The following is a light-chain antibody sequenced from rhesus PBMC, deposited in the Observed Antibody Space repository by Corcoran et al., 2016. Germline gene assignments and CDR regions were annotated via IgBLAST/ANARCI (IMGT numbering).Light chain of an antibody. J-gene: IGKJ4*01. CDR1: QSVSSS. V-gene: IGKV3-42*03. CDR3: QQYTNWPLT. Sequence: EVVMTQSPATLSLSPGERATLSCRASQSVSSSLAWYQQKPGQAPRLLIYGASRRATGIPDRFSGRGSGTEFTLTISSLWPEDFAVYYGQQYTNWPLTFGGGTKVEIK. CDR2: GAS.